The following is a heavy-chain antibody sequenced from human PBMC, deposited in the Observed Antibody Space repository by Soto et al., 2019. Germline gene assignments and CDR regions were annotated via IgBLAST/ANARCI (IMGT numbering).Heavy chain of an antibody. CDR1: GFTFSGFV. Sequence: QVQLVESGGGVVQAGESLRLSCATSGFTFSGFVMQGVRQAPGKGLEWVAVIWYDGSQKYYGDSVKGRFTISREDSKNTLYLQMHNLRVEDTALYYCVRGSFCTTTTCYNVGWFAPWGQGTLVTVSS. D-gene: IGHD2-2*02. V-gene: IGHV3-33*01. CDR2: IWYDGSQK. CDR3: VRGSFCTTTTCYNVGWFAP. J-gene: IGHJ5*02.